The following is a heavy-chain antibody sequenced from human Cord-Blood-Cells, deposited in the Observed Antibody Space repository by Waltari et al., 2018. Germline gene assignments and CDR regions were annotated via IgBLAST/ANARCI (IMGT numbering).Heavy chain of an antibody. V-gene: IGHV3-20*04. CDR2: INWNGGST. Sequence: EVQLVESGGGVVRPGGSLGISCAASAFTFDGSGMSWVAQAPGKGLEWVSGINWNGGSTGYADSVKGRFTISRDNAKNSLYLQMNSLRAEDTALYYCAREGPQNWNAFDIWGQGTMVTVSS. CDR3: AREGPQNWNAFDI. D-gene: IGHD1-1*01. CDR1: AFTFDGSG. J-gene: IGHJ3*02.